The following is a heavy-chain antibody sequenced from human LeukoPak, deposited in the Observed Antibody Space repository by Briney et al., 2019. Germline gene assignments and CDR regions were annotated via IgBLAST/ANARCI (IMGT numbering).Heavy chain of an antibody. CDR3: ASLSSSWPTA. Sequence: GGSLRLSCAASGFTFSSYSMNWVRQAPGKGREWVSSISSSSSYIYYADSVKGRFTISRDNAKNSLYLQMNSLRAEDTAVYYCASLSSSWPTAWGQGTLVTVSS. J-gene: IGHJ5*02. V-gene: IGHV3-21*01. CDR2: ISSSSSYI. CDR1: GFTFSSYS. D-gene: IGHD6-13*01.